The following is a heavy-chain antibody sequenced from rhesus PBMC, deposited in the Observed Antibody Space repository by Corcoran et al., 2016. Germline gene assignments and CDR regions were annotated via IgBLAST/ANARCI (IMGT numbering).Heavy chain of an antibody. CDR2: IYWDDDK. Sequence: QVTLKESGPALVKPTQTLTLTCTFSGFSLTTSGMGVGWIRQPPGKALDRLALIYWDDDKRYSTSRKSRLTISKYTSKNQVVLTMTNMDPVDTATYYCARYYNIWTGYLNTFDFWGQGLRVTVSS. D-gene: IGHD3-3*01. J-gene: IGHJ3*01. CDR1: GFSLTTSGMG. CDR3: ARYYNIWTGYLNTFDF. V-gene: IGHV2-174*01.